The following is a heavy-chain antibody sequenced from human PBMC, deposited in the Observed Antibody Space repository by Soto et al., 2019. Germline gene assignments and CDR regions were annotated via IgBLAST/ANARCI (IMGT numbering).Heavy chain of an antibody. J-gene: IGHJ6*02. CDR3: ARVRSYSYGQGYGMDV. D-gene: IGHD5-18*01. CDR1: GFTFSTYS. CDR2: IGSSSGYI. Sequence: EVQLVESGGGLVKPGGSLRLSCAASGFTFSTYSMNWVRQAPGKGLEWVSSIGSSSGYIYYADSVKGRFTISRDDAKNSLSLQMNSLRAEDTAVYYCARVRSYSYGQGYGMDVWGQGTTVTVSS. V-gene: IGHV3-21*01.